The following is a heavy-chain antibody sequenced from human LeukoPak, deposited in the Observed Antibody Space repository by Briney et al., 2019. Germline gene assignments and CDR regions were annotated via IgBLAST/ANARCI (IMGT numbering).Heavy chain of an antibody. CDR2: IYYSGST. D-gene: IGHD5-24*01. CDR1: GDSISSSSYY. Sequence: SETLSLTCTVSGDSISSSSYYWGWIRQPPGKGLEWIGSIYYSGSTYYNPSLRSRVSISVDTSKNQFSLKLSSVTAADTAVYYCARGGRDGYNYDYWGQGTLVTVSS. J-gene: IGHJ4*02. V-gene: IGHV4-39*07. CDR3: ARGGRDGYNYDY.